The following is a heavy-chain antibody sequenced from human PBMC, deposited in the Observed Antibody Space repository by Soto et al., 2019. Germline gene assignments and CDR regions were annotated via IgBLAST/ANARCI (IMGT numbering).Heavy chain of an antibody. CDR1: GFTFSSYG. Sequence: QVQLVESGGGVVQPGRSLRLSCAASGFTFSSYGMHWVRQAPGKGLEWVAVIWYDRSNKYYADSVKGRSTISRDNSKNTLYLQMNSLRAEDTAVYYCARGPLPAAATPFDYWVQGTLVTVSS. V-gene: IGHV3-33*01. D-gene: IGHD6-13*01. CDR2: IWYDRSNK. CDR3: ARGPLPAAATPFDY. J-gene: IGHJ4*02.